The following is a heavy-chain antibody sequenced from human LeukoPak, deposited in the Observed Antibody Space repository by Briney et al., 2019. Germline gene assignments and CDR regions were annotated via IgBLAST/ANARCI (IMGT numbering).Heavy chain of an antibody. CDR3: ARDIDRVFNWFDP. J-gene: IGHJ5*02. CDR2: INAGNGNT. V-gene: IGHV1-3*01. CDR1: GYIFTSYA. Sequence: ASVKVSCKASGYIFTSYAMHWVRQAPGQRLEWMGWINAGNGNTKYSQKFQGRVTITRDTSATTVYMELSSLRSEDTAVYYCARDIDRVFNWFDPWGQGTLVTVSS. D-gene: IGHD6-13*01.